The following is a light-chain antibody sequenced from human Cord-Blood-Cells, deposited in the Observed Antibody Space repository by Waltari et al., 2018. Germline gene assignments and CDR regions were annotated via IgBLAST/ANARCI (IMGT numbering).Light chain of an antibody. V-gene: IGKV3-20*01. Sequence: ELVLTQSPGTLSLSPGERATLSCRASQSVSSSYLACYQQKPGQAPRPLIYGASSRATGIPDRFSVSGSGTDFTLTISRLEPEDFAVYYCQQYGSSYTFGQGTKLEIK. J-gene: IGKJ2*01. CDR2: GAS. CDR1: QSVSSSY. CDR3: QQYGSSYT.